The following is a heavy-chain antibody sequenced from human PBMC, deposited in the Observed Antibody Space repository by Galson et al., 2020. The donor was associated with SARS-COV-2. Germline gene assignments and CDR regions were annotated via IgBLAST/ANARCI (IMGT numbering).Heavy chain of an antibody. V-gene: IGHV3-23*01. J-gene: IGHJ4*02. CDR2: IDGSGGDT. Sequence: GGSLRLSCAASGFTLSTHAMSWVRQAHGKGLEWVSAIDGSGGDTYYADSVKGRFTISRDNTKNTLFLQMNSLRAEDTAIYYCAKETYGDFWCQGTPVTVSS. D-gene: IGHD4-17*01. CDR1: GFTLSTHA. CDR3: AKETYGDF.